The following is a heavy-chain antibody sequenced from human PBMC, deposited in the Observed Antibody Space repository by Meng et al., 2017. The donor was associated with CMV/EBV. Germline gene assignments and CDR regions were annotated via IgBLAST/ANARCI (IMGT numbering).Heavy chain of an antibody. J-gene: IGHJ4*02. CDR3: ASYSSSWEGY. V-gene: IGHV3-21*01. CDR1: GFTFSSYS. CDR2: ISSSSSYI. D-gene: IGHD6-13*01. Sequence: GQWVGSGGGLVKPGGSLRLSCAASGFTFSSYSMNWVRQAPGKGLEWVSSISSSSSYIYYADSVKGRFTISRDNAKSSLYLQMNSLRAEDTAVYYCASYSSSWEGYWGQGTLVTVSS.